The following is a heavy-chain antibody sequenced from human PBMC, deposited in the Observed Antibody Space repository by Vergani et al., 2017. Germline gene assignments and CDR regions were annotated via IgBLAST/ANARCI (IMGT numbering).Heavy chain of an antibody. CDR2: IIPILGTT. V-gene: IGHV1-69*01. D-gene: IGHD2-2*01. CDR1: GGTFSSYA. Sequence: QVQLVQSGAEVKKPGSSVKVSCKASGGTFSSYAISWVRQAPGQGLEWMGEIIPILGTTNYAQRSRDKFSITADESTGTAYMELTSLTSEDTAVYFCASRYCPSSSCHFFFKNNYCYFDYWGQGTLVSVSS. J-gene: IGHJ4*02. CDR3: ASRYCPSSSCHFFFKNNYCYFDY.